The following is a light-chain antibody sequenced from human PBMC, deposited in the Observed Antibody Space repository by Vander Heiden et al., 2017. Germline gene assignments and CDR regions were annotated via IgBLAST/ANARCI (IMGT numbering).Light chain of an antibody. Sequence: DIQMTQSPSTLSTSVGDRVTITCRASKNVSIWLAWSQQEPGKSPKPLNYKASILRSGVPSRFSDGGSGTEFTLTINSLQPDDFATYYCQQYNSYRTFGQGTKVEIK. CDR2: KAS. V-gene: IGKV1-5*03. CDR3: QQYNSYRT. J-gene: IGKJ1*01. CDR1: KNVSIW.